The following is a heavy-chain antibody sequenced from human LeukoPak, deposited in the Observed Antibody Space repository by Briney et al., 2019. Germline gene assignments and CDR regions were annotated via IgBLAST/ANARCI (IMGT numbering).Heavy chain of an antibody. J-gene: IGHJ5*02. CDR3: ARDIPTHATKTTRGWLDP. CDR2: ISSDGAGK. V-gene: IGHV3-30-3*01. CDR1: GFIFSAYS. D-gene: IGHD4-17*01. Sequence: GGSLRLSCAASGFIFSAYSMHWVRQAPGKGLEWVAIISSDGAGKYYADSMKGRFTVSRDNSGNTLFLQTNSLRIEDAAMYYCARDIPTHATKTTRGWLDPWGQGTLVTVSS.